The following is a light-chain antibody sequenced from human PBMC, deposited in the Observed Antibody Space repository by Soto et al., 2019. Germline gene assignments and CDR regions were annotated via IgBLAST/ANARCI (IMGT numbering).Light chain of an antibody. CDR1: SSDVGGYNY. J-gene: IGLJ1*01. Sequence: QSALTQPASVSGSPGQSITISCTGTSSDVGGYNYVSWYQQHPGKAPKLMIYEVSHRPSGVSNRFSGSKSGNTASLTISGLHAEDEADYYCSSYTSSSTYVFGTGTKLTVL. V-gene: IGLV2-14*01. CDR3: SSYTSSSTYV. CDR2: EVS.